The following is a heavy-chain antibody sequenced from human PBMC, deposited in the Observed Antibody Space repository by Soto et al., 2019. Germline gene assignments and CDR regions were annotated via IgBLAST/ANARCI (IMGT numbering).Heavy chain of an antibody. D-gene: IGHD3-3*01. CDR2: INAGNGNT. CDR3: ARDYDFWSGYWGLDY. J-gene: IGHJ4*02. CDR1: GYTFTTYA. Sequence: QVQLVQSGAEVKKPGASVKVSCKASGYTFTTYAMHWVRQAPGQRLEWMGWINAGNGNTKYSQKFQGRVTITRDTSVSTAYMELSSLRSEDTAVYYCARDYDFWSGYWGLDYWGQGTLVTVSS. V-gene: IGHV1-3*01.